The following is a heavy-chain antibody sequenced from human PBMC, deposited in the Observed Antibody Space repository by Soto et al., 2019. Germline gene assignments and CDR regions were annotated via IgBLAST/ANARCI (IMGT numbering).Heavy chain of an antibody. CDR1: GGSFSSYY. Sequence: QVQLQESGPGLVKPSETLSLSCTVSGGSFSSYYCNWVRKSAGKGLEWIGRIYPSGSTTYNPSLQSRLTMSVDTSKHQFSLRLKSMTAADTAVYYCAPGRSAVVPGAMDTCGQGTLVTVSS. D-gene: IGHD2-2*01. CDR3: APGRSAVVPGAMDT. J-gene: IGHJ5*02. V-gene: IGHV4-4*07. CDR2: IYPSGST.